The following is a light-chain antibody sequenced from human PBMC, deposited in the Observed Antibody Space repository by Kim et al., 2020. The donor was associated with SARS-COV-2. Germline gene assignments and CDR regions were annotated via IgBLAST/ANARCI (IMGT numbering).Light chain of an antibody. CDR1: SLRSYY. V-gene: IGLV3-19*01. CDR2: GKN. J-gene: IGLJ2*01. Sequence: SELTQDPAVSVALGQTVRITCQGDSLRSYYASWYQQKPGQAPVLVIYGKNNRPSGIPDRFSGSSSGNTASLTITGAQAEDEADYYCNSRDSSGNHLEFGGGTQLTVL. CDR3: NSRDSSGNHLE.